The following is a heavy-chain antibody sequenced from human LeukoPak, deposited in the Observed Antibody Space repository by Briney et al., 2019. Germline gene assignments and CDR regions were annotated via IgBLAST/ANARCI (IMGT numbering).Heavy chain of an antibody. J-gene: IGHJ4*02. CDR3: ARAPTPHPTYSSSWYRPFDY. CDR2: ISAYNGNA. Sequence: GASVKVSCKASGYTFTSYGISWVRQAPGQGLEWMGWISAYNGNANYAQKLQGRVTMTTDTSTSTAYMELRSLRSDDTAVYYCARAPTPHPTYSSSWYRPFDYWGQGTLVTVSS. D-gene: IGHD6-13*01. CDR1: GYTFTSYG. V-gene: IGHV1-18*01.